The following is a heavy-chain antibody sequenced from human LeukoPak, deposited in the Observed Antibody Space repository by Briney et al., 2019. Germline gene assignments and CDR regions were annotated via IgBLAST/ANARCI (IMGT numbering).Heavy chain of an antibody. V-gene: IGHV4-39*01. CDR2: ISHSGST. CDR1: GGSISTSHY. J-gene: IGHJ4*02. D-gene: IGHD2-2*01. Sequence: SETLSLTCTISGGSISTSHYWGWIRQAPGRGLEWIGSISHSGSTYYNPSLKSRISISVDTSKNQFSLQLSSVTAADTAVYYCARQSCSSTSCYFSFGGAYEYWGQGTLVTVSS. CDR3: ARQSCSSTSCYFSFGGAYEY.